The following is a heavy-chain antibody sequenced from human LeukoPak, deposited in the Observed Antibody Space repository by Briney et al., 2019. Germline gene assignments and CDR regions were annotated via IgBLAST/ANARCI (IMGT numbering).Heavy chain of an antibody. J-gene: IGHJ4*02. D-gene: IGHD5-12*01. CDR3: ARNENSGWGYFDY. V-gene: IGHV3-23*01. Sequence: GGSLRLSCAASRYTFNSYAMSWVRQAPGKGLEWVSVIGGSNGITFYVGSVKGRFTISRDNSKDTLYLQMNSLRAEDTAVYYCARNENSGWGYFDYWGQGTLVTVSS. CDR2: IGGSNGIT. CDR1: RYTFNSYA.